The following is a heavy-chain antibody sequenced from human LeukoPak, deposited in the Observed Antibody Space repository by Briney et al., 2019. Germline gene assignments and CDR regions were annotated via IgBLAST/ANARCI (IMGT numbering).Heavy chain of an antibody. J-gene: IGHJ5*02. CDR3: ARSGGGSGKNWFDP. CDR1: GFTVSNNY. V-gene: IGHV3-66*01. D-gene: IGHD3-10*01. Sequence: GGSLRLSCTASGFTVSNNYMSWVRQAPGKGLEWVSVIYSGGSTYYADSVKGRFTISRDNSKNTLYLQMNSLRAEDTAVYYCARSGGGSGKNWFDPWGQGTLVTVSS. CDR2: IYSGGST.